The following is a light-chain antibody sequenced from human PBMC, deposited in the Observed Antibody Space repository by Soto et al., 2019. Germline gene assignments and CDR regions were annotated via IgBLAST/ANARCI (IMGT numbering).Light chain of an antibody. Sequence: MRQSPPTPSVSPGEGATLSCRASQSVSNNVAWYQQKPGQTPRLLIYGASTRATGVPARFSGSGSGTEFTLTISSLQSEDFAVYYCQQYYVWPPVFTFGPGTKVDIK. V-gene: IGKV3-15*01. CDR2: GAS. J-gene: IGKJ3*01. CDR3: QQYYVWPPVFT. CDR1: QSVSNN.